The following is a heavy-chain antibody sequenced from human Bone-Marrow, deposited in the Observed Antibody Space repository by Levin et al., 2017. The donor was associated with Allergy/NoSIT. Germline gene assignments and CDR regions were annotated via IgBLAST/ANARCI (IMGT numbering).Heavy chain of an antibody. Sequence: EASVKVSCKASGYTFTGYYMHWVRQAPGQGLEWVGRINPNSGGTNYAQKFQGRVTMTRDTSISTAYMELSRLRSDDTAVYYCARVGSSWAIDYWGQGTLVTVSS. D-gene: IGHD6-13*01. CDR3: ARVGSSWAIDY. CDR1: GYTFTGYY. V-gene: IGHV1-2*06. CDR2: INPNSGGT. J-gene: IGHJ4*02.